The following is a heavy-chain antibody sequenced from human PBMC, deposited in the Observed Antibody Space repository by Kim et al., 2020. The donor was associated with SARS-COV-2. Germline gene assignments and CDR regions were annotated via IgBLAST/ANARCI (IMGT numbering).Heavy chain of an antibody. J-gene: IGHJ1*01. CDR3: ARHAAGQVVLYFQH. D-gene: IGHD6-13*01. Sequence: GESLKISCKGSGYSFSSYWISWVRQMPGKGLEWMGRIDPSDSYTNYSPSFQGHVTISSDKSISTAYLQWSSLKASDTAMYYCARHAAGQVVLYFQHWGQGTLVTVSS. CDR1: GYSFSSYW. CDR2: IDPSDSYT. V-gene: IGHV5-10-1*01.